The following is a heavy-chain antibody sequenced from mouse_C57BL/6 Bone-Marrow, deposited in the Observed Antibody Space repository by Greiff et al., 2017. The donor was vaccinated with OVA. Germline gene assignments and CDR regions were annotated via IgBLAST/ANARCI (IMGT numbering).Heavy chain of an antibody. D-gene: IGHD4-1*01. V-gene: IGHV1-64*01. J-gene: IGHJ1*03. CDR3: ARVLGLWYFDV. CDR2: IHPNSGST. CDR1: GYTFTSYW. Sequence: QVQLQQPGAELVKPGASVKLSCKASGYTFTSYWMLWVKQRPGQGLEWIGMIHPNSGSTNYNEKFKSKATLTVDKSSSTAYMQLSSLTSEDSAVYYCARVLGLWYFDVWGTGTTVTVSS.